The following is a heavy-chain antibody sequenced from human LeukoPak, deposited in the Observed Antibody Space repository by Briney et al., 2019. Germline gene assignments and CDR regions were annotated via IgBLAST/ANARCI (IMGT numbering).Heavy chain of an antibody. D-gene: IGHD3-3*01. V-gene: IGHV3-33*01. CDR2: IWYDGSNK. Sequence: PGGSLRLSCAASGFTFSSYGMHWVRQAPGKGLEWVAVIWYDGSNKYYADSVKGRFTISRDNSKSTLYLQMNSLRAEDTAVYYCARDHGGRDFWSGYLAYYFDYWGQGTLVTVSS. J-gene: IGHJ4*02. CDR1: GFTFSSYG. CDR3: ARDHGGRDFWSGYLAYYFDY.